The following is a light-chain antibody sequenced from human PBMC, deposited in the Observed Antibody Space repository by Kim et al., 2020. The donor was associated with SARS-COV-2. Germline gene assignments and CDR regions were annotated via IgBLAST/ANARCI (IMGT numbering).Light chain of an antibody. Sequence: VAVGKTVRFTCQGDSLRSYYASWYRQKPGQAPVLVIYGQNNRPSGIPDRFSGSSSGNTASLTITGAQAEDEADYYCSSRDSSGNRVFGGGTQLTVL. CDR2: GQN. CDR3: SSRDSSGNRV. V-gene: IGLV3-19*01. J-gene: IGLJ3*02. CDR1: SLRSYY.